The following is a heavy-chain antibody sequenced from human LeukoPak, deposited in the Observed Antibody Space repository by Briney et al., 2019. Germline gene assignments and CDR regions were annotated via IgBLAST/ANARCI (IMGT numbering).Heavy chain of an antibody. D-gene: IGHD6-19*01. V-gene: IGHV1-3*01. Sequence: GASVKVSCKASGYTSTSYAMHWVRQAPGQRLEWMGWINAGNGNTKYSQKFQGRVTITRDTSASTAYMELSSLRSEDTAVYYCARTTPLKSSGWAFDYWGQGTLVTVSS. CDR1: GYTSTSYA. J-gene: IGHJ4*02. CDR2: INAGNGNT. CDR3: ARTTPLKSSGWAFDY.